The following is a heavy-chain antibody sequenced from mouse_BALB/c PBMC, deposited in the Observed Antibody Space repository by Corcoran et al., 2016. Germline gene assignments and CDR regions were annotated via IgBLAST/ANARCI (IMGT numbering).Heavy chain of an antibody. J-gene: IGHJ2*01. D-gene: IGHD1-1*01. CDR1: GYTLTDYK. CDR2: LNPRSRGT. V-gene: IGHV1-18*01. Sequence: EVMRQQSGPKREKPGASGRITCKASGYTLTDYKMDWVEKSKGKSLDWIGDLNPRSRGTIYNQTFKGRATLNVDKSSSTAYMELRSLTSEDTAVYYCARWGITTFYYWGQGTTVTVSS. CDR3: ARWGITTFYY.